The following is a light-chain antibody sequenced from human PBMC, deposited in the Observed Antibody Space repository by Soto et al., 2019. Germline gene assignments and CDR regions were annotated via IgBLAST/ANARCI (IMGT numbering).Light chain of an antibody. Sequence: QSVLTQPPSVSGAPGQRVTISCTRYSSNIGAGYDVHWYQHLPGTSPTLIIYGSFDRPSGVHDRFCVSKSGTSASLAITGLQAEDEADDYCQSYDRSLSTSGFGTGTKVTVL. CDR1: SSNIGAGYD. CDR2: GSF. V-gene: IGLV1-40*01. J-gene: IGLJ1*01. CDR3: QSYDRSLSTSG.